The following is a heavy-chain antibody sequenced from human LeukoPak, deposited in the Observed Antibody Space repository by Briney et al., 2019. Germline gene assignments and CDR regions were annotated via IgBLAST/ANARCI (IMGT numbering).Heavy chain of an antibody. CDR3: TRLAGGDAFDI. CDR2: IRSKANGYTT. CDR1: GFTFSGSA. V-gene: IGHV3-73*01. D-gene: IGHD6-13*01. J-gene: IGHJ3*02. Sequence: GGSLRLSCAASGFTFSGSAMHWVRQASGKGLEWVGRIRSKANGYTTAYGASVKGRFTISRDDSQRATYVQMNSLKIEDAAVYYCTRLAGGDAFDIWGPGTMVTVSS.